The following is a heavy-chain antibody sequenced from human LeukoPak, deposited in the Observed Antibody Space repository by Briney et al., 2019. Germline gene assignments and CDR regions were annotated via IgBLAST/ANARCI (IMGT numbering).Heavy chain of an antibody. CDR1: GGSISSYY. D-gene: IGHD3-16*01. Sequence: SETLSLTCTVSGGSISSYYWSWLRQPAGKGLEWIGRIYTSGSTNYNPSLKSRVTMSVDTSKNQFSLKLSAVTAADTAVYYCARDNDYVWGSDYWGQGTLVTVSS. J-gene: IGHJ4*02. V-gene: IGHV4-4*07. CDR2: IYTSGST. CDR3: ARDNDYVWGSDY.